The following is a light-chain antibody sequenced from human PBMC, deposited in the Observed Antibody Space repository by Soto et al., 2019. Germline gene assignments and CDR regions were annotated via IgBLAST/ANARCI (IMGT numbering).Light chain of an antibody. Sequence: QTVVTQEPSLTVSPGGTVTLTCGSSTGAVTSGHYPYWFQQKPGQAPRTLIYDTRNKHSWTPARFSGSLLGGKAALTLSGAQPEDEAGYYCFLSYSGAWVFGGGTKLTVL. CDR2: DTR. J-gene: IGLJ3*02. CDR3: FLSYSGAWV. CDR1: TGAVTSGHY. V-gene: IGLV7-46*01.